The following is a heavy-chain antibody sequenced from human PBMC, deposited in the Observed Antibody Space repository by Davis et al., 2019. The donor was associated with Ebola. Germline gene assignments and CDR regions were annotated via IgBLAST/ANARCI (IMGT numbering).Heavy chain of an antibody. V-gene: IGHV3-23*01. CDR1: GFTFSSYA. CDR3: VAEIYYYYGMDV. Sequence: GGSLRLSCAASGFTFSSYAMSWVRQAPGKGLEWVSAITGSGSLTGYADSVKGRFTISRDNSKNTLYLQMNSLRAEDTAVYYCVAEIYYYYGMDVWGQGTTVTVSS. D-gene: IGHD1-14*01. J-gene: IGHJ6*02. CDR2: ITGSGSLT.